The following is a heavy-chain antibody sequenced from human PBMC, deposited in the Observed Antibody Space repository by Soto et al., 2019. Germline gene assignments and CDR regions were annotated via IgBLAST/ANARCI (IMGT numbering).Heavy chain of an antibody. CDR1: GFTFDDYA. J-gene: IGHJ4*02. D-gene: IGHD3-10*01. Sequence: EVQLVESGGGLVQPGRSLRLSCAASGFTFDDYAIHWVRQAPGKGLEWVSGINWNGDATGYADSVKGRFTTSRDKAKNSLYLQMNSLTTEDTAVYYCANLPLYGSGFDCWGQGTLVTVSS. CDR2: INWNGDAT. V-gene: IGHV3-9*01. CDR3: ANLPLYGSGFDC.